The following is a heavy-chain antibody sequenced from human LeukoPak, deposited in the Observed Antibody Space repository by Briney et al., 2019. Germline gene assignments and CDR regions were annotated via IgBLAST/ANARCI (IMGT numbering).Heavy chain of an antibody. D-gene: IGHD1-14*01. CDR2: IYYSGST. Sequence: SETLSLTCTVSGGSISSSSYYWGWIRQPPGKGLEWIGSIYYSGSTYYNPSLKSRVTISVDTSKNQFSLKLSSVTAADTAVYYCARGRRTRPHDAFDIWGQGTMVTVSS. CDR1: GGSISSSSYY. V-gene: IGHV4-39*01. J-gene: IGHJ3*02. CDR3: ARGRRTRPHDAFDI.